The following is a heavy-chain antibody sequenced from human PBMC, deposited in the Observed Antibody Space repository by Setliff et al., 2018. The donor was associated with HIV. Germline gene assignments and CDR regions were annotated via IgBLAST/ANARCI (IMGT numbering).Heavy chain of an antibody. CDR1: EFTFRSSS. J-gene: IGHJ4*02. Sequence: GGSLRLSCAASEFTFRSSSMNWVRQAPGKGLEWIACITSSSGAIYYADSVRGRFTISRDNAKNSLSLQMKSPRPEDTAVYYCASSGSGSYYNGLGYWGQGTLVTVSS. D-gene: IGHD3-10*01. CDR2: ITSSSGAI. CDR3: ASSGSGSYYNGLGY. V-gene: IGHV3-48*01.